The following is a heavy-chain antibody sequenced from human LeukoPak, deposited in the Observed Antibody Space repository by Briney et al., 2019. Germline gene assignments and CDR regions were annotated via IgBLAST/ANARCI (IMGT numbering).Heavy chain of an antibody. D-gene: IGHD2-2*01. CDR3: ARGYCSSTSCYEDNWFDP. V-gene: IGHV1-2*02. CDR1: GYTFTGYY. Sequence: ASVKVSCKASGYTFTGYYMHWVRQAPGQGLEWMGWINPNSGGTNYAQKFQGRVTMTRDTSISTAYMELSRPRSDDTAVYYCARGYCSSTSCYEDNWFDPWGQGTLVTVSS. CDR2: INPNSGGT. J-gene: IGHJ5*02.